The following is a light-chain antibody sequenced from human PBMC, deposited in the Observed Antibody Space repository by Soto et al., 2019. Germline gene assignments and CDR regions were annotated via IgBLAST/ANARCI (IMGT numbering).Light chain of an antibody. CDR3: QQLNSYRIT. Sequence: IQLPQSPSFLSASVGDRVTITCRASRGISSYLAWYQQKPGKAPKLLIYAASTLHTGVPSRFSGSGSGTEFTLTISSLQPEDFATYYCQQLNSYRITFGQGTRLEIK. CDR2: AAS. CDR1: RGISSY. J-gene: IGKJ5*01. V-gene: IGKV1-9*01.